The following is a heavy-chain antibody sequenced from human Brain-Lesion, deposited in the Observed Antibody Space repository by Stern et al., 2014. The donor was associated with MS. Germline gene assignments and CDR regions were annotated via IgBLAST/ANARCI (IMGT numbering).Heavy chain of an antibody. V-gene: IGHV4-61*02. CDR3: ARGRVVPGFQYYATDV. J-gene: IGHJ6*02. D-gene: IGHD2-2*01. Sequence: VQLVESGPGLVKPSQTLSLSCTVSGGSISSGGYYWSWIRQPAGKGLEWIGRIFNSGSTSYNPSLKSRVTLSINTSKTQFSRRLNSMTAADTAVYYCARGRVVPGFQYYATDVWGQGTTVIVSS. CDR1: GGSISSGGYY. CDR2: IFNSGST.